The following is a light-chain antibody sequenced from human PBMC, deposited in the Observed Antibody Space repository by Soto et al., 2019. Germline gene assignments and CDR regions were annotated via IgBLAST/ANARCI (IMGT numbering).Light chain of an antibody. CDR2: EVS. CDR3: SSYAGSNIPVV. CDR1: SSGVGGYNC. Sequence: QSVLTQPPSASGSPGQSVTISCTGTSSGVGGYNCVSWYQQHPGEAPKLMIYEVSKRPSGVPDRFSGSKSGNTASLTVSGLQAEDEAHYYCSSYAGSNIPVVFGGGTKLTVL. J-gene: IGLJ2*01. V-gene: IGLV2-8*01.